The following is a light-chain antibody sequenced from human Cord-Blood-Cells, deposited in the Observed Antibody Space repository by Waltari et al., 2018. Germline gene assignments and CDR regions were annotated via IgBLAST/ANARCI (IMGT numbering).Light chain of an antibody. Sequence: QSALTQPASVSGSPGQSITISRPGTSSDVGGYNHVSWYQQHPGKAPKLMIYDVSNRPSGVSNRFSGSKSGNTASLTISGLQAEDEADYYCSSYTSSSTYVFGTGTKVTVL. CDR1: SSDVGGYNH. V-gene: IGLV2-14*01. CDR2: DVS. J-gene: IGLJ1*01. CDR3: SSYTSSSTYV.